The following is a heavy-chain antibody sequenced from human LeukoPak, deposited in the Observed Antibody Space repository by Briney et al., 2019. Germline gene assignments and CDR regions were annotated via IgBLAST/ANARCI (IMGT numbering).Heavy chain of an antibody. CDR1: GFTFSNAW. D-gene: IGHD3-3*01. J-gene: IGHJ4*01. CDR2: IKSKTDGGTA. V-gene: IGHV3-15*01. CDR3: ATAGFFN. Sequence: GGSLRLSCAASGFTFSNAWMSWVRQAPGKGLEWVGRIKSKTDGGTADVAAPMKGRFIISRDDSKNTLYLQMNSLETEDTAVYFCATAGFFNWGRGTLVTVSS.